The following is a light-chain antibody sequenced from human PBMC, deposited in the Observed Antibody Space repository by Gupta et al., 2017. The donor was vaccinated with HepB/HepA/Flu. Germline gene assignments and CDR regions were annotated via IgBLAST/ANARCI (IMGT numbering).Light chain of an antibody. Sequence: QSAPTQPPSASGSPGQSVPIPCTGTSSDIGAYNLVSWYQQHPGKAPKLIIYDVFQRPSGVPDRFSGSKSGNTASLTVSGLQAEDEADYYCFSYAGNDNWVFGGGTKVTVL. CDR3: FSYAGNDNWV. V-gene: IGLV2-8*01. CDR1: SSDIGAYNL. J-gene: IGLJ1*01. CDR2: DVF.